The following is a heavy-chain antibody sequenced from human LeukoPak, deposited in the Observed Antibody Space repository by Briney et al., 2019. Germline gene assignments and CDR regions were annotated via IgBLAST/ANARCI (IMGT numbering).Heavy chain of an antibody. J-gene: IGHJ5*02. CDR3: AREGTYYDYR. CDR2: IYTSGST. Sequence: SETLSLTCTVTGGSISSGSYYWSWIRQPAGKGLEWIGRIYTSGSTNYNPSLKSRVTISVDTSKNQFSLKLSSVTAADTAAYYCAREGTYYDYRWGQGTLVTVSS. D-gene: IGHD3-3*01. V-gene: IGHV4-61*02. CDR1: GGSISSGSYY.